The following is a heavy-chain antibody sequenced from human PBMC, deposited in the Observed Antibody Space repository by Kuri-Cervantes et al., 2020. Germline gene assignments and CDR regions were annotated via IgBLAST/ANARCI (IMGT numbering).Heavy chain of an antibody. CDR2: IKQDGSEK. V-gene: IGHV3-7*01. Sequence: GGSLRLSCAASGFTFSGYWMSWVRQAPGKGLEWVANIKQDGSEKYYADSVKGRFTISRDSAKNSLYLQMNSLRAEDTAVYYCAREDGTMVRGLYYFDYWGQGTLVTVSS. J-gene: IGHJ4*02. CDR1: GFTFSGYW. CDR3: AREDGTMVRGLYYFDY. D-gene: IGHD3-10*01.